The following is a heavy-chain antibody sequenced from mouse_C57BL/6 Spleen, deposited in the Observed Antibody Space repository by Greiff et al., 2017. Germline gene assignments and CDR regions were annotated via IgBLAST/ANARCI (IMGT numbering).Heavy chain of an antibody. V-gene: IGHV1-62-2*01. CDR2: FYPGSGSI. CDR3: ARHEDRPFITTGAMDY. J-gene: IGHJ4*01. Sequence: VKLQESGAELVKPGASVKLSCKASGYTFTEYTIHWVKQRSGQGLEWIGWFYPGSGSIKYNEKFKDKATLTADKSSSTVYMELSRLTSEDSAVYFCARHEDRPFITTGAMDYWGQGTSVTVSS. D-gene: IGHD1-1*01. CDR1: GYTFTEYT.